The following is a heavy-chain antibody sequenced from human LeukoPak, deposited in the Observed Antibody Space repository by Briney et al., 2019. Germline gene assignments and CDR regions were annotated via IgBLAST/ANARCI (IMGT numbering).Heavy chain of an antibody. V-gene: IGHV4-39*01. D-gene: IGHD2-2*02. J-gene: IGHJ6*03. CDR3: ARGYTFPYYYMDV. CDR1: GDSISSSSYY. Sequence: SETLSLTCTVSGDSISSSSYYWGWIRQPPGKGLEWIGTIYYSGSTYYNPSLKSRVTISVDTSKNQFSLKLSSVTAADTAVYYCARGYTFPYYYMDVWGKGTTVTVSS. CDR2: IYYSGST.